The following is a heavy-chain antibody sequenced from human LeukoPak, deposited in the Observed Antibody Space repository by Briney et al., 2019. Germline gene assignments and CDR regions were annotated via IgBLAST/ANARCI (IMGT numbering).Heavy chain of an antibody. D-gene: IGHD2-15*01. CDR3: AKGPLSEYCSGGSCYSKHYYYYYYMDV. V-gene: IGHV3-23*01. J-gene: IGHJ6*03. Sequence: PGGSLRLSCAASGFTFSSYGMSWVRQAPGKGLEWVSAISGSGGSTYYADSVKGRSTISRDNSKNTLYLQMNSLRAEDTAVYYCAKGPLSEYCSGGSCYSKHYYYYYYMDVWGKGTTVTISS. CDR1: GFTFSSYG. CDR2: ISGSGGST.